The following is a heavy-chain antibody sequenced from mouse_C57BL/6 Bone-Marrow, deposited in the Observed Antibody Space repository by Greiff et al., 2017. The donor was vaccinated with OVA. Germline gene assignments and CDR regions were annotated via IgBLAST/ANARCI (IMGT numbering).Heavy chain of an antibody. J-gene: IGHJ2*01. Sequence: VQLQQSGAELVKPGASVKISCKASGYAFSSYWMNWVKQRPGKGLEWIGQIYPGDGDTNYNGKFKGKATLTADKSSSTAYMQLSSLTSEDSAVYFCALLYYGSSHDYWGKGTTLTVSS. V-gene: IGHV1-80*01. CDR2: IYPGDGDT. D-gene: IGHD1-1*01. CDR3: ALLYYGSSHDY. CDR1: GYAFSSYW.